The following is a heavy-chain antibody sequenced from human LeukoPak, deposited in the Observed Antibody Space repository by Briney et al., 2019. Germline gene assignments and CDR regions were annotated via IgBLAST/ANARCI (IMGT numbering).Heavy chain of an antibody. CDR2: ISGSGGST. J-gene: IGHJ5*02. CDR3: ATLGYCSGGSCYDWFDP. D-gene: IGHD2-15*01. V-gene: IGHV3-23*01. CDR1: GFTFSSYA. Sequence: GGSLRLSCAASGFTFSSYAMSWVRQAPGKGLEWVSAISGSGGSTYYADSVKGRFTISRDSSKNTLYLQMNSLRAEDTAVYYCATLGYCSGGSCYDWFDPWGQGTLVTVSS.